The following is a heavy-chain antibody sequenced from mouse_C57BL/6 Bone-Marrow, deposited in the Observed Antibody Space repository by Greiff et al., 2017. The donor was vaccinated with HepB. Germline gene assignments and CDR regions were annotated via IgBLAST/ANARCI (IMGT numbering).Heavy chain of an antibody. J-gene: IGHJ2*01. Sequence: VKLQESGPGLVAPSQSLSITCTVSGFSLTSYAISWVRQPPGKGLEWLGVIWTGGGTNYNSALKSRLSISKDNSQIQVFLTMNSLQTDDTARYYCARRGWLLDYWGRGTTLTVSS. CDR2: IWTGGGT. CDR3: ARRGWLLDY. CDR1: GFSLTSYA. V-gene: IGHV2-9-1*01. D-gene: IGHD2-3*01.